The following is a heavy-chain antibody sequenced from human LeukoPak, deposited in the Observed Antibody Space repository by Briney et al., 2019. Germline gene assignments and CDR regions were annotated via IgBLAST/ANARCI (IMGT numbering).Heavy chain of an antibody. V-gene: IGHV3-64*01. CDR3: ARDLGPEPNGFSDY. CDR2: ISSNGGST. Sequence: PGGSLRLSCAASGFTFSSYAMHWVRQAPGKGLEYVSAISSNGGSTYYANSVKGRFTISRDNSKNTLYLQMGSLRAEDMAVYYCARDLGPEPNGFSDYWGQGTLDTVSS. CDR1: GFTFSSYA. D-gene: IGHD1-14*01. J-gene: IGHJ4*02.